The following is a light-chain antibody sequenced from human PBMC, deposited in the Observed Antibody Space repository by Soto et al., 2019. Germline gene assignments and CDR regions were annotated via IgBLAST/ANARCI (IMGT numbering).Light chain of an antibody. J-gene: IGKJ5*01. Sequence: EIVLTQSPGTLSLSPGERATLSCRASQSISSSYLAWYQQKPGQAPRLLIYGPSSRATGIPDRFSGSGSGTDFTLTISRLEPEEFAVYYCQHYYSSLPTFGQGTRLEIK. CDR3: QHYYSSLPT. V-gene: IGKV3-20*01. CDR2: GPS. CDR1: QSISSSY.